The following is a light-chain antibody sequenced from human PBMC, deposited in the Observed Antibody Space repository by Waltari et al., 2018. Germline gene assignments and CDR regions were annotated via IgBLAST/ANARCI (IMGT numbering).Light chain of an antibody. V-gene: IGKV2-28*01. CDR1: QSLLNVNGYTY. CDR2: LVS. CDR3: MQALHTPYT. Sequence: VMTQSPLSLSVTPGEPASISCRSSQSLLNVNGYTYLDWYLQKPGQSPQLLIYLVSTRASGVPDRVSGSGSGTDFTLKISRVEAEDVGVYYCMQALHTPYTFGQGTKLEIK. J-gene: IGKJ2*01.